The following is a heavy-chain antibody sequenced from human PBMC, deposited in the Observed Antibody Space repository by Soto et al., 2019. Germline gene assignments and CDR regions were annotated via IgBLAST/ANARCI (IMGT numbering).Heavy chain of an antibody. CDR3: ARVPSWMRIFSGGPVPGWFDP. Sequence: EVQLVESGGGLVQPGGSLRLSCAASGFTFSSYWMSWVRQAPGKGLEWVANIKQDGSEKYYVDSVKGRFTISRDNAKNSLYLQMNSMRAEDTAVYYCARVPSWMRIFSGGPVPGWFDPWGQGTLVTVSS. V-gene: IGHV3-7*01. CDR1: GFTFSSYW. D-gene: IGHD3-9*01. CDR2: IKQDGSEK. J-gene: IGHJ5*02.